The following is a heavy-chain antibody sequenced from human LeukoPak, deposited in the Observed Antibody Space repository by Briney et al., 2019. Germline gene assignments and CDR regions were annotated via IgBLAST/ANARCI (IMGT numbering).Heavy chain of an antibody. J-gene: IGHJ6*02. V-gene: IGHV3-7*01. CDR1: GFTFRSFW. Sequence: ESLRLSCAASGFTFRSFWMIWVRQAPGKGLEWVANIKPDGSERSYVDSVKGRFTISRDNARNSLYLQMNSLRVEDTAVYYCVRGRSMDVWGQGTTVTVSS. CDR3: VRGRSMDV. CDR2: IKPDGSER.